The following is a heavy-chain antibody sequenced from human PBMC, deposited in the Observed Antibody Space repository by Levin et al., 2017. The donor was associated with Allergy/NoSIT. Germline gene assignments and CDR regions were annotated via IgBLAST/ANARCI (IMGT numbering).Heavy chain of an antibody. CDR3: TRGAMVRGVMPPNRYFDL. D-gene: IGHD3-10*01. CDR1: GFTFSGSA. J-gene: IGHJ2*01. CDR2: IRSKANSYAT. Sequence: GESLKISCAASGFTFSGSAMHWVRQASGKGLEWVGRIRSKANSYATAYAASVKGRFTISRDDSKNTAYLQMNSLKTEDTAVYYCTRGAMVRGVMPPNRYFDLWGRGTLVTVSS. V-gene: IGHV3-73*01.